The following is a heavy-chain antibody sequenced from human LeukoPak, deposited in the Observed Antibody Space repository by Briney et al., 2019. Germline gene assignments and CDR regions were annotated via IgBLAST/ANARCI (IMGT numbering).Heavy chain of an antibody. Sequence: SETLSLTCTVSGGSISRNEYYWGWIRPPPGQGLEGSGSISYGGSTLCHPSLKSRVTISVHASKSQFSLKLSSVTAADTAVFYCVRHVRLFPFDYCGQGTLVTVSS. J-gene: IGHJ4*02. CDR1: GGSISRNEYY. V-gene: IGHV4-39*01. D-gene: IGHD3-22*01. CDR2: ISYGGST. CDR3: VRHVRLFPFDY.